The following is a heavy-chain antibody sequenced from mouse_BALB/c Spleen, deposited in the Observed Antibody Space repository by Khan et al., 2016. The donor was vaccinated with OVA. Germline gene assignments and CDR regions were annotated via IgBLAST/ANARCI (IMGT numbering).Heavy chain of an antibody. Sequence: EERGEEGPGLVAPSQSLSITCTVSGFSLTSYGVHWVRQPPGKGLEWLGVIWAGGSTNYNSALLSRLSISKDNSKSQVFLKMNSLQTDDTAMYYCARDTTVESYWYFDVWGAGTTVTVSS. J-gene: IGHJ1*01. D-gene: IGHD1-1*01. CDR3: ARDTTVESYWYFDV. CDR1: GFSLTSYG. V-gene: IGHV2-9*02. CDR2: IWAGGST.